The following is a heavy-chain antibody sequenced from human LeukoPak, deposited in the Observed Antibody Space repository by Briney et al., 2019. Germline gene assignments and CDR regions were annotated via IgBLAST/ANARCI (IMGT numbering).Heavy chain of an antibody. D-gene: IGHD3-3*01. J-gene: IGHJ4*02. V-gene: IGHV3-33*01. CDR3: ERVADFWSGYNDY. CDR1: GFTFSSYG. Sequence: PGGVLRLSSAASGFTFSSYGMHWVRQAPGKGLERAAVIWYDGSNKYYADSVKGRFTISRDNSKNTLYLQMNSLRAEDTAVYYCERVADFWSGYNDYWGQGTLVTVSS. CDR2: IWYDGSNK.